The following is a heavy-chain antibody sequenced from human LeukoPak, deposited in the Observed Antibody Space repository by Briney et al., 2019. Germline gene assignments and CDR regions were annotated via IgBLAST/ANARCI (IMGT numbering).Heavy chain of an antibody. J-gene: IGHJ3*02. D-gene: IGHD1-26*01. V-gene: IGHV1-8*01. CDR3: ASRRYSGSRVPPFDI. Sequence: ASVKVSCKASGYTFTSYDINWVRQATGQGLEWMGWLNPNSGNTGYAQKFQGRVTMTRNTSISTAYMELSSLRSEDTAVYYCASRRYSGSRVPPFDIWGQGTMVTVSS. CDR2: LNPNSGNT. CDR1: GYTFTSYD.